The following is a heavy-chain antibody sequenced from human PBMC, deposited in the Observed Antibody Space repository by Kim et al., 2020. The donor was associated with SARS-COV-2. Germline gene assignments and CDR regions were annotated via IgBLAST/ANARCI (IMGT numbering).Heavy chain of an antibody. CDR3: ARAPTYYYDSSDY. Sequence: YAQKLPGRGTITTDTSTSTAYMELRSLRSDDTAVYYCARAPTYYYDSSDYWGQGTLVTVSS. J-gene: IGHJ4*02. D-gene: IGHD3-22*01. V-gene: IGHV1-18*01.